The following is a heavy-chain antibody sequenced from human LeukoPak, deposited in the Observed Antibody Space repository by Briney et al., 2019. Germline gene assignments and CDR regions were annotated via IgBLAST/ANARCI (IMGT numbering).Heavy chain of an antibody. Sequence: GGSLRLSCAASGFTFSSYGMSWVRQAPGKGLERVSAISGSGGSTYYADSVKGRFTISRDNSKNTLYLQMNSLRAEDTAVYYCAKDRCSGGSCYHGSDYWGQGTLVTVSS. CDR3: AKDRCSGGSCYHGSDY. CDR2: ISGSGGST. D-gene: IGHD2-15*01. V-gene: IGHV3-23*01. J-gene: IGHJ4*02. CDR1: GFTFSSYG.